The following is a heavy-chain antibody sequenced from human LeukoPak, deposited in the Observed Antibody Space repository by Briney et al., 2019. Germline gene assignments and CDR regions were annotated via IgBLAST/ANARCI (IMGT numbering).Heavy chain of an antibody. Sequence: AGGSLRLSCAASGFTFSNYFMTWIRQAPGKGLQWISFISDSGNTIYYADSVEGRFTISRDNAKNSLYLQMHSLRAEDTAMYYCARSTLPGRSGRTEFFQHWGQGTLVTVSS. CDR3: ARSTLPGRSGRTEFFQH. CDR1: GFTFSNYF. CDR2: ISDSGNTI. V-gene: IGHV3-11*01. D-gene: IGHD6-19*01. J-gene: IGHJ1*01.